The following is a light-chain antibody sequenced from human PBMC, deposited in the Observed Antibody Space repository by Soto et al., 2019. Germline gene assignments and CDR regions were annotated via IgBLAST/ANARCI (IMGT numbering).Light chain of an antibody. CDR2: DAS. V-gene: IGKV3-11*01. CDR1: QSVSSY. CDR3: QQRSNWPIIT. Sequence: EIVLTQSPATLSLSPGERATLSCRASQSVSSYLAWYQQKPGQAPRLLIYDASTRAAGIPARFNGGGSGTEFTLTISSLEPEDFAVYYCQQRSNWPIITFGQGTRLEIK. J-gene: IGKJ5*01.